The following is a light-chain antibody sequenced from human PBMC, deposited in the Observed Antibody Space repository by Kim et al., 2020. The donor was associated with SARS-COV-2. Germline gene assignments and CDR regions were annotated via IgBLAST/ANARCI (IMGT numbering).Light chain of an antibody. CDR3: QAWDSSTEV. CDR2: QDN. Sequence: SYELTQPPSVSVSPGQTASITCSGDKLGNKYTYWYQQKPGQSPVLVIYQDNKRPSGIPERFSGSNSGNTATLTISGTQAMDEADYYCQAWDSSTEVFGTG. V-gene: IGLV3-1*01. CDR1: KLGNKY. J-gene: IGLJ1*01.